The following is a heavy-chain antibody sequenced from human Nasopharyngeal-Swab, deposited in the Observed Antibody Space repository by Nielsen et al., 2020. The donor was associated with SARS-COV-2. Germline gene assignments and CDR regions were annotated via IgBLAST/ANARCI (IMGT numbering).Heavy chain of an antibody. V-gene: IGHV3-48*02. CDR2: ISSSSSSI. Sequence: GESLKISCAASGFTFSSYSMNWVRQAPGKGLEWVSYISSSSSSIYYADSVEGRFTISRDNAKNSLCLQMDSLRDEDSAVYYCARDPAYYFGSGSYYPDYWGQGTLVTFSS. CDR1: GFTFSSYS. J-gene: IGHJ4*02. D-gene: IGHD3-10*01. CDR3: ARDPAYYFGSGSYYPDY.